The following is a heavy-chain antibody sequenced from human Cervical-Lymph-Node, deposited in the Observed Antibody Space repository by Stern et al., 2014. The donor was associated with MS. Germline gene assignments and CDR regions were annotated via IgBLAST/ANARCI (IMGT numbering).Heavy chain of an antibody. D-gene: IGHD5-24*01. V-gene: IGHV2-70*01. Sequence: QITLKESGPALVKPTQTLTLTCSFSGFSLSTVGMCVSWIRQPPGKALEWLAIIDWDDDKYYNTSLKTRLTISKDNSNNQVVLTMTNMDPVETGTYYRVRIYHRNGHNWRFRPFEDRGQGALVTVSS. J-gene: IGHJ4*02. CDR2: IDWDDDK. CDR1: GFSLSTVGMC. CDR3: VRIYHRNGHNWRFRPFED.